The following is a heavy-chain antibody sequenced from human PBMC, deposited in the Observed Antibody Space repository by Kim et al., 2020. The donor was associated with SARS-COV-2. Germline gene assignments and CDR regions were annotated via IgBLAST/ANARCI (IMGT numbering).Heavy chain of an antibody. J-gene: IGHJ4*02. CDR2: ISYDGSNK. CDR1: GFTFSSYA. CDR3: ATVTTGY. Sequence: GGSLRLSCAASGFTFSSYAMHWVRQAPGKGLEWVAVISYDGSNKYYADSVKGRFTISRDNSKNTLYLQMNSLRAEDTAVYYCATVTTGYWGQGTLVTVSS. D-gene: IGHD4-17*01. V-gene: IGHV3-30*04.